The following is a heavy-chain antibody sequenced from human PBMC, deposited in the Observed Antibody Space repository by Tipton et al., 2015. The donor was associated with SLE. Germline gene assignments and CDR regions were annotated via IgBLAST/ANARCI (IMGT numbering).Heavy chain of an antibody. D-gene: IGHD4-17*01. CDR3: ARDSPARNDYGDPGFDP. J-gene: IGHJ5*02. Sequence: PRLVKPSQTLSLTCAISGDSVSTNSAAWSWIRQSPSRGLEWLGRTYYRSKWYHDYAVSVKSRITINPDTSKNQFSLQLNSVTPEDTAVYYCARDSPARNDYGDPGFDPWGQGTLVTVSS. CDR1: GDSVSTNSAA. V-gene: IGHV6-1*01. CDR2: TYYRSKWYH.